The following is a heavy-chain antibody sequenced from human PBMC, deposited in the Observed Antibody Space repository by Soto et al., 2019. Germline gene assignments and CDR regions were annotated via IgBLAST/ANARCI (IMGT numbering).Heavy chain of an antibody. J-gene: IGHJ4*02. CDR2: ISYSGST. CDR1: GGSISSGNYY. CDR3: ATMGTPATGLYFFDS. V-gene: IGHV4-30-4*01. Sequence: PSETLSLTCTVSGGSISSGNYYWSWIRQPPGKGLEWIGFISYSGSTYYSTSLKSRVTISVDTSKSQFSLNLSFVTAADTAVYYCATMGTPATGLYFFDSGGRGSLVTVSS. D-gene: IGHD2-15*01.